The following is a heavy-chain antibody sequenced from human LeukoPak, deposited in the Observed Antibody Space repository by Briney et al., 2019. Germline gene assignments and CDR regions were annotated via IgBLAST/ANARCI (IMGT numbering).Heavy chain of an antibody. D-gene: IGHD4/OR15-4a*01. CDR1: GFTFSNYA. CDR3: ARIYDYVDY. CDR2: ISYDGTNK. Sequence: PGGSLRLSCAASGFTFSNYAMHWVRQAPAKGREGVAVISYDGTNKYYADSVKGRFTISRDNSKNTMYLQMNSLRAEDTAMYHCARIYDYVDYWGQGTLVTVSS. J-gene: IGHJ4*02. V-gene: IGHV3-30-3*01.